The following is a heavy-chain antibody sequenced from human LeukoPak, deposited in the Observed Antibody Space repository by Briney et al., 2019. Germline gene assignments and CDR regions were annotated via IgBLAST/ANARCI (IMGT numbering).Heavy chain of an antibody. D-gene: IGHD3-10*01. J-gene: IGHJ4*02. CDR2: FDPEDGET. CDR1: GYTLTELS. CDR3: ATPAGSGSPHFDY. Sequence: ASVKVSCEVSGYTLTELSMHWVRQAPGKGLEWMGGFDPEDGETIYAQKFQGRVTMTEDTSTDTAYMELSSLRSEDTAVYYCATPAGSGSPHFDYWGQGTLVTVSS. V-gene: IGHV1-24*01.